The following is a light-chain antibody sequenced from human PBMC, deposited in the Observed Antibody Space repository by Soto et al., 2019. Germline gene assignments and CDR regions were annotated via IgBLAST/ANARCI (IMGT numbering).Light chain of an antibody. J-gene: IGKJ5*01. Sequence: EIVLTQSPATLSLSPGERATLSCRASQSITNNYLAWYQQKPGRAHRLLIYGASSRATGIPARFSGSGSGTEFTLTISSLQSEDFAVYYCQQYNNWPPQITFGQGTRLEIK. V-gene: IGKV3D-15*01. CDR1: QSITNN. CDR2: GAS. CDR3: QQYNNWPPQIT.